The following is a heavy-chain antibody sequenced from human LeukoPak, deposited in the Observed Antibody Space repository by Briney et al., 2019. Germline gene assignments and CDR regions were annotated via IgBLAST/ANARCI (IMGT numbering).Heavy chain of an antibody. CDR3: AKLISPYDC. CDR1: GFTFSSYG. Sequence: GGSLRLSCAASGFTFSSYGMHWVRQAPGKGLEWVAFIRYDGNNKYYADFVKGRFTISRDNSKNTLYLQMNSLRPEDTAVYYCAKLISPYDCWGQGTQVTVSS. CDR2: IRYDGNNK. J-gene: IGHJ4*02. V-gene: IGHV3-30*02.